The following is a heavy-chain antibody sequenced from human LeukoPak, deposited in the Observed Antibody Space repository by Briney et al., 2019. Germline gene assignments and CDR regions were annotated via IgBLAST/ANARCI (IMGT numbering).Heavy chain of an antibody. V-gene: IGHV4-30-4*08. CDR2: IYYSGST. D-gene: IGHD2-2*02. Sequence: SQTLSLTCTVSGGSISSGDYYWSWIRQPPGKGLEWIGYIYYSGSTYYNPSLKSRVTISVDTSKNQFSLKLSSVTAADTAVYYCARTCSSTSCYKFGYYYYYMDVWGKGTTVTVSS. CDR1: GGSISSGDYY. CDR3: ARTCSSTSCYKFGYYYYYMDV. J-gene: IGHJ6*03.